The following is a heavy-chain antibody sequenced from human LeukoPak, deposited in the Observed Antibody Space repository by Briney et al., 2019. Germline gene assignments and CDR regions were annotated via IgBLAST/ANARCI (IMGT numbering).Heavy chain of an antibody. CDR3: ARGFLDSSGYHPIYYFDY. CDR2: INHSGST. D-gene: IGHD3-22*01. J-gene: IGHJ4*02. V-gene: IGHV4-34*01. Sequence: PSETLSLTCAVYGGSFSGYYWSWIRQPPGKGLEWIGEINHSGSTNYNPSLKSRVTMSVDTSKNQFSLKLSSVTAADTAVYYCARGFLDSSGYHPIYYFDYWGQGTLVTVSS. CDR1: GGSFSGYY.